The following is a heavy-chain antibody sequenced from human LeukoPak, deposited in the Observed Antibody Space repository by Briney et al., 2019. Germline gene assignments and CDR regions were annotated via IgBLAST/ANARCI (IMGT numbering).Heavy chain of an antibody. CDR3: AKDRSSYEYYFDH. CDR2: ISYDGSNK. Sequence: GGSLRLSCAASGFTFSSYAMHWVRQAPGKGLQWVAFISYDGSNKYYADSVKGRFTISRDNSKNTLYLQMNSLRAEDTAVFYCAKDRSSYEYYFDHWGQGTLVTVSS. CDR1: GFTFSSYA. J-gene: IGHJ4*02. D-gene: IGHD5-12*01. V-gene: IGHV3-30-3*01.